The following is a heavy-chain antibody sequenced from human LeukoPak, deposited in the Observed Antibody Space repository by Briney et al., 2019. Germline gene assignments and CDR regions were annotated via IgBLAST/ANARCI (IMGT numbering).Heavy chain of an antibody. Sequence: GGSLRLSCAASGFTFSSYAMHWVRQAPGKGLEWVAVISYDGSNKYYADSVKGRFTTSRDNSKNTLYLQMNSLRAEDTAVYYCARDLWDLVGAPYFDYWGQGTLVTVSS. CDR3: ARDLWDLVGAPYFDY. J-gene: IGHJ4*02. CDR1: GFTFSSYA. CDR2: ISYDGSNK. V-gene: IGHV3-30*04. D-gene: IGHD1-26*01.